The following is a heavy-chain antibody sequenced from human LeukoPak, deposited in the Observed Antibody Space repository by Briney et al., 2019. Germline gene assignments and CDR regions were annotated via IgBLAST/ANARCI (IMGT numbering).Heavy chain of an antibody. CDR1: GFTFSNYS. J-gene: IGHJ4*02. V-gene: IGHV3-48*01. CDR3: ANSPYSSSLLDY. D-gene: IGHD6-13*01. Sequence: GGSLRLSCAASGFTFSNYSMNWVRQAPGKGLEWVSYISRSSTTIYYADSVKGRFTISRDNAKKSLYLQMNSLRAEDTAVYYCANSPYSSSLLDYWGQGTLVTVSS. CDR2: ISRSSTTI.